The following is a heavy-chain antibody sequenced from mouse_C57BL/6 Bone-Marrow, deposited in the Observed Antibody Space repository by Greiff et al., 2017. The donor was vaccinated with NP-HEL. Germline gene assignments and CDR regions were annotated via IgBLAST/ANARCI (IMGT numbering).Heavy chain of an antibody. Sequence: QVQLQQPGAELVMPGASVKLSCKASGYTFTSYWMHWVKQRPGQGLEWIGEIDPSDSYTNYNQKFKGKSTLTVDKSSSTAYMQLSRLTSEDSAVYYCARPHYDYDDGVAYWGQGTLVTVSA. CDR1: GYTFTSYW. CDR3: ARPHYDYDDGVAY. V-gene: IGHV1-69*01. CDR2: IDPSDSYT. J-gene: IGHJ3*01. D-gene: IGHD2-4*01.